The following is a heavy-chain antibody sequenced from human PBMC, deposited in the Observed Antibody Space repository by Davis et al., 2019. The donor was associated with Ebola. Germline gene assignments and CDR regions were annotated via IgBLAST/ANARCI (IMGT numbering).Heavy chain of an antibody. D-gene: IGHD2-15*01. V-gene: IGHV3-23*01. CDR1: GFTFSTYS. J-gene: IGHJ4*02. Sequence: GESLKISCAASGFTFSTYSMDWVRQAPGKGLEWVSAISGSGGSTYYADSVKGRFTISRDNSKNTLYLQMNSLRAEDTAVYYCAKSLVVVAATAIEYWGQGTLVTVSS. CDR2: ISGSGGST. CDR3: AKSLVVVAATAIEY.